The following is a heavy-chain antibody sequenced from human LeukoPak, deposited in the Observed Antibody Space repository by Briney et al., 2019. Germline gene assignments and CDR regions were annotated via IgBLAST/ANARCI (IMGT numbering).Heavy chain of an antibody. CDR2: IWYDGSNK. CDR1: GFTFSNYG. D-gene: IGHD3-22*01. V-gene: IGHV3-33*01. Sequence: SGRSLRLSCAASGFTFSNYGMHGVRQAPGKGLEWVAVIWYDGSNKYYADSVKGRFTISRDNSKNTLYLQMNSLRAEDTAVYYRARGDYYDSSGYSQYFQHWGQGTLVTVSS. CDR3: ARGDYYDSSGYSQYFQH. J-gene: IGHJ1*01.